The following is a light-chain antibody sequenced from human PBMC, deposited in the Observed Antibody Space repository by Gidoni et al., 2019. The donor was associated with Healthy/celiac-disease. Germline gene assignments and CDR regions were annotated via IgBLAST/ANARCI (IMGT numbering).Light chain of an antibody. CDR1: QRVLYSSNNKNY. Sequence: DIVMTQSPDSLAVSLGERATINCKSSQRVLYSSNNKNYLAWYQQKPVQPPKLLIYWASTRESVVPDRFSCSGSGTDFTLTISSLQAEDVAVYYCQQYYSTPWTFGQGTKVEI. V-gene: IGKV4-1*01. CDR3: QQYYSTPWT. CDR2: WAS. J-gene: IGKJ1*01.